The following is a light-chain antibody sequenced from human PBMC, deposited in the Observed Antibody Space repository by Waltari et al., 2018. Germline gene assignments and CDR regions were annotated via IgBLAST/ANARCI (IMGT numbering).Light chain of an antibody. CDR1: QSISSY. V-gene: IGKV1-39*01. J-gene: IGKJ4*01. CDR3: QQSDSTPIT. CDR2: AAS. Sequence: DIQMTQSPSSLSASVGARVTITCRASQSISSYLNWYQQKLGKAPKRLIYAASSLQSGVPSRFSGSGAGTDFNLTISILQPEEFATYYCQQSDSTPITVGGGTKVEIK.